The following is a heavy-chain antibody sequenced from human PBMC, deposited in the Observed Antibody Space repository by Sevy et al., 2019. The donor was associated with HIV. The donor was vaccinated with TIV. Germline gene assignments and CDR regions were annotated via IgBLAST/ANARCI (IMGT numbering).Heavy chain of an antibody. CDR1: GFTFSTYG. J-gene: IGHJ4*02. Sequence: GESLKISCAASGFTFSTYGMHWVRQAPGKGLEWVAVIWLDGSNTYYADSVKGRFTISRDIAKNTLHLQMNSLRAEDTAVYYCARDLEFYDYGDYGPAFMPDYWGQGTLVTVSS. V-gene: IGHV3-33*01. CDR2: IWLDGSNT. CDR3: ARDLEFYDYGDYGPAFMPDY. D-gene: IGHD4-17*01.